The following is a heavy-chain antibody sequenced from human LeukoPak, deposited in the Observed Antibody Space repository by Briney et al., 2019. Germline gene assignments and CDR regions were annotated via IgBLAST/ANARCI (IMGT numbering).Heavy chain of an antibody. V-gene: IGHV4-59*01. Sequence: SETLSLTCTVSGGSISSYYWSWIRQPPGKGLEWIGYIYYSGSTNYNPSLKSRVTISVDTSKNQFSLKLSSVTAADTAVYYCASLSRYCSGGSCYPLLGYWGQGTLVTVSS. J-gene: IGHJ4*02. D-gene: IGHD2-15*01. CDR1: GGSISSYY. CDR2: IYYSGST. CDR3: ASLSRYCSGGSCYPLLGY.